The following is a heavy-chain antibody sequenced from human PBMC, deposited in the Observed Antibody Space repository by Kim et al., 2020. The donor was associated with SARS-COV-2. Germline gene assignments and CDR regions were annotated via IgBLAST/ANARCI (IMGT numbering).Heavy chain of an antibody. V-gene: IGHV4-34*01. CDR1: GGSFSGYY. J-gene: IGHJ6*02. CDR2: INHSGST. D-gene: IGHD3-22*01. CDR3: ARARRGISMIVVVTSYYYYGMDV. Sequence: SETLSLTCAVYGGSFSGYYWSWIRQPPGKGLEWIGEINHSGSTNYNPSLKSRVTISVDTSKNQFSLKLSSVTAADTAVYYCARARRGISMIVVVTSYYYYGMDVWGQGTTVTVSS.